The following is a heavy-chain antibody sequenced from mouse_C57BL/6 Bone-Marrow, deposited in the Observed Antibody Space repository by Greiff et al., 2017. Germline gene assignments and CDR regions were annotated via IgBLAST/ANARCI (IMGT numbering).Heavy chain of an antibody. CDR3: AREGGTYYSNYDFDY. CDR1: GYTFTSYW. D-gene: IGHD2-5*01. V-gene: IGHV1-55*01. J-gene: IGHJ2*01. CDR2: IYPGSGST. Sequence: QVQLQQPGAELVKPGASVKMSCKASGYTFTSYWITWVKQRPGQGLEWIGDIYPGSGSTNYNEKFKSKANLTVDTSSSTAYRQLSSLTSEDSAVYYCAREGGTYYSNYDFDYWGQGTTLTVSS.